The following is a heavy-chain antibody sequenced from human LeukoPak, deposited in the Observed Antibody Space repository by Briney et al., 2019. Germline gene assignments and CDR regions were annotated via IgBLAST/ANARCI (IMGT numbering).Heavy chain of an antibody. D-gene: IGHD6-19*01. J-gene: IGHJ4*02. CDR3: ARAYSSGWALDY. CDR1: GGSISSSY. Sequence: SETLSLTCTVSGGSISSSYWSWIRQPPGKGLEWIGYIYYSGSTNYNPSLKSRVTISVDTSKNQFSLKLSSVTAADTAVYYCARAYSSGWALDYWGQGTLVTVSS. V-gene: IGHV4-59*01. CDR2: IYYSGST.